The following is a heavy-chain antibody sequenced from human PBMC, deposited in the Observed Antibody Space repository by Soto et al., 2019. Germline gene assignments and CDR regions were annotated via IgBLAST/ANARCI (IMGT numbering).Heavy chain of an antibody. CDR1: GGSITRNNHY. Sequence: QLQLQESGPGLLKPSETLSLTCIVSGGSITRNNHYWGWIRQSPGKGLACIGSILYSGSTNYTPSPKSRFTLSVETSKNQSSLKMSSVTAADTALYYCARLGSSGCYQGSYFDYWGQGTLVTVSS. D-gene: IGHD6-19*01. CDR3: ARLGSSGCYQGSYFDY. CDR2: ILYSGST. J-gene: IGHJ4*02. V-gene: IGHV4-39*01.